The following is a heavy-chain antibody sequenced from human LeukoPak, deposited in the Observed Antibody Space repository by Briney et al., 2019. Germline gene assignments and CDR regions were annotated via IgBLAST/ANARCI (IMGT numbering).Heavy chain of an antibody. D-gene: IGHD3-22*01. CDR2: ISSSSRHI. V-gene: IGHV3-21*04. Sequence: GRSLRLSCAASGFTFSSYSMNWVRQAPGKGLEWVSSISSSSRHIYYADSVKGRFTISRDNAKHSLYLQMNSLRAEDTAVYYCAREGHDSSGYYYFDYWGQGTLVTVSS. CDR3: AREGHDSSGYYYFDY. CDR1: GFTFSSYS. J-gene: IGHJ4*02.